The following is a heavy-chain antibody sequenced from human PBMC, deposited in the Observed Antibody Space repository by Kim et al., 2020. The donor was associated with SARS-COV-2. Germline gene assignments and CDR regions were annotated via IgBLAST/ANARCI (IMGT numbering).Heavy chain of an antibody. Sequence: ASVKVSCKASGYTFTSYAMHWVRQAPGQRLEWMGWINAGNGNTKYSQKFQGRVTITRDTSASTAYMELSSLRSEDTAVYYCARGEGIYYGSGSYYNRIYYYYYGMDV. CDR3: ARGEGIYYGSGSYYNRIYYYYYGMDV. D-gene: IGHD3-10*01. J-gene: IGHJ6*01. V-gene: IGHV1-3*01. CDR1: GYTFTSYA. CDR2: INAGNGNT.